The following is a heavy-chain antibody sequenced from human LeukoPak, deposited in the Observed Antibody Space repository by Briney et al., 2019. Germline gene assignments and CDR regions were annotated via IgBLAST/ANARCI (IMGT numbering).Heavy chain of an antibody. CDR3: ASLITIFGVVPDV. CDR1: GFTFSSYS. J-gene: IGHJ6*04. CDR2: ISSSSSYI. D-gene: IGHD3-3*01. Sequence: GGSLRISCAASGFTFSSYSMNWVRQAPGKGLEWVSSISSSSSYIYYADSVKGRFTISRDNAKNSLYLQMNSLRAEDTAVYYCASLITIFGVVPDVWGKGTTVTVSS. V-gene: IGHV3-21*01.